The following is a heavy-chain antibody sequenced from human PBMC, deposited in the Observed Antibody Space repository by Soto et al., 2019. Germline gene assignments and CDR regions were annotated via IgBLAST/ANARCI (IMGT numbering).Heavy chain of an antibody. CDR3: ARGRRDGYNSGFDY. V-gene: IGHV1-69*13. CDR2: IIPIFGTA. Sequence: SVEVSCRASGGTFSSYAISWVRQAPGQGLGWMGGIIPIFGTANYAQKFQGRVTITADESTSTAYMELSSLRSEDTAVYYCARGRRDGYNSGFDYWGQGTLVTV. J-gene: IGHJ4*02. D-gene: IGHD5-12*01. CDR1: GGTFSSYA.